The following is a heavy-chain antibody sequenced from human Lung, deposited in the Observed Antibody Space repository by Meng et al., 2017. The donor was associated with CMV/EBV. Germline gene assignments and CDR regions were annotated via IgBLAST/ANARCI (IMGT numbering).Heavy chain of an antibody. CDR3: ARGGITGTVDWFDP. D-gene: IGHD1-20*01. CDR2: IYYSGST. V-gene: IGHV4-30-4*08. J-gene: IGHJ5*02. CDR1: GGSISSGDYY. Sequence: QVQLQESGPGLVKPSXXXXXTXXVSGGSISSGDYYWSWIRQPPGKGLEWIGYIYYSGSTYYNPSLKSRVTISVDTSKNQFSLKLSSVTAADTAVYYCARGGITGTVDWFDPWGQGTLGTVSS.